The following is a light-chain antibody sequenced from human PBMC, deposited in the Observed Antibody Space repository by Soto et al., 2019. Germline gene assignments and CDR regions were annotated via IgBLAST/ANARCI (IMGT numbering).Light chain of an antibody. Sequence: QSALTQPASVSGSPGKSITISCTGTSSDIGNYNYVSWYQQRPGKAPKVMIYEVSSRPSGVSNRLSGSKSANTASLTISGLQADDESEYYCTSYTSSSTYVFGTGTKITVL. CDR2: EVS. CDR1: SSDIGNYNY. J-gene: IGLJ1*01. V-gene: IGLV2-14*01. CDR3: TSYTSSSTYV.